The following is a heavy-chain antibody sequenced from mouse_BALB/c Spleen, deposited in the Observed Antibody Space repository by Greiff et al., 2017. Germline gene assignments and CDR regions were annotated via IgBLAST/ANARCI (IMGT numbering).Heavy chain of an antibody. V-gene: IGHV1-14*01. D-gene: IGHD2-4*01. CDR3: ARGDYDYDDEGRVFDY. J-gene: IGHJ2*01. CDR1: GYTFTSYV. Sequence: VHVKQSGPELVKPGASVKMSCKASGYTFTSYVMHWVKQKPGQGLEWIGYINPYNDGTKYNEKFKGKATLTSDKSSSTAYMELSSLTSEDSAVYYCARGDYDYDDEGRVFDYWGQGTTLTVSS. CDR2: INPYNDGT.